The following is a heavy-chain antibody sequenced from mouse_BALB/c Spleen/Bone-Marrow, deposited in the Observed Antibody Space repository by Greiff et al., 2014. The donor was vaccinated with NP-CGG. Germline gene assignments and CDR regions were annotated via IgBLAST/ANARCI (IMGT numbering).Heavy chain of an antibody. CDR3: ALIYYGNYDYAMDY. D-gene: IGHD2-1*01. V-gene: IGHV1-69*02. J-gene: IGHJ4*01. CDR1: GYTFTSYW. CDR2: IDPSDSYT. Sequence: QESGAELVKPGASVKLSCKASGYTFTSYWMHWVKQRPGQGLEWIGEIDPSDSYTNYNQKFRGKATLTVDKSSSTAYMQLSSLTSEDSAVYYCALIYYGNYDYAMDYWGQGTSVTVSS.